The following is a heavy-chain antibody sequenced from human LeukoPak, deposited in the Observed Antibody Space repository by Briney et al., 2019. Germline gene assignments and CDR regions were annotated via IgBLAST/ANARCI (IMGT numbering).Heavy chain of an antibody. CDR1: GGSISSSSYY. D-gene: IGHD2-15*01. J-gene: IGHJ4*02. CDR3: ARLAVVAVDY. V-gene: IGHV4-39*01. Sequence: PSETLTLTCTVSGGSISSSSYYWGWIRQPPGKGLEWIGSIYYSGSTYYNPSLKSRVTISVDTSKNQFSLKLSSVTAADTAVYYCARLAVVAVDYWGRGTLVTVSS. CDR2: IYYSGST.